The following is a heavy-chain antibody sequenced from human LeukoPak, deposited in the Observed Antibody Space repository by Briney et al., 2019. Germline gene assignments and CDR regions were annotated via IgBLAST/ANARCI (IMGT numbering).Heavy chain of an antibody. D-gene: IGHD6-13*01. J-gene: IGHJ4*02. CDR3: ARMGRSMQQLDY. Sequence: SETLSLTCTVSGGSISSYYWSWIRQPAGKGLEWIGRIYTSGSTNYNPSLKSRVTMSVDTSKNQFSLMLSSVTAADTAVYYCARMGRSMQQLDYWGQGTLVTVSS. V-gene: IGHV4-4*07. CDR2: IYTSGST. CDR1: GGSISSYY.